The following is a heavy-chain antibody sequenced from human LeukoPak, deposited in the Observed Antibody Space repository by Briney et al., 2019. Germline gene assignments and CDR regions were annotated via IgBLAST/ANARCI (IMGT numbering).Heavy chain of an antibody. V-gene: IGHV3-23*01. J-gene: IGHJ5*02. D-gene: IGHD6-19*01. CDR2: ISGSGGST. CDR3: AKDRGSGWYGGWFDP. Sequence: PGGPLRVSCAASGFTFSSYAMSWVRQAPGKGLAWVSAISGSGGSTYYADSVKGRFTISRDNSKDTLYLQMNSLRAEDTAVYYCAKDRGSGWYGGWFDPWGQGTLVTVSS. CDR1: GFTFSSYA.